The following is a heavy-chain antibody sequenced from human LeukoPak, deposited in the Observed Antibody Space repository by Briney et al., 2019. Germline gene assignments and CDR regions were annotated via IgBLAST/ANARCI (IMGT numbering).Heavy chain of an antibody. V-gene: IGHV4-59*01. CDR1: GGSISGYY. CDR3: AREISSGSGPDY. CDR2: IYYSGST. J-gene: IGHJ4*02. D-gene: IGHD3-22*01. Sequence: PSETLSLTCTVSGGSISGYYWSWIRQPPGKGLEWIGYIYYSGSTNYNPSLKSRVTISVDTSKNQFSLKLSSVTAADTAVYYCAREISSGSGPDYWGQGTLVTVSS.